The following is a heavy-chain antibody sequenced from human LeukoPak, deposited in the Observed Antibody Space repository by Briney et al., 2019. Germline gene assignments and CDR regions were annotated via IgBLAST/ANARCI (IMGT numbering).Heavy chain of an antibody. V-gene: IGHV1-2*02. D-gene: IGHD2-15*01. J-gene: IGHJ4*02. Sequence: ASVKVSSKASGYSFTGYYIHWMRQAPGQGLEWMGWMNPNRGDTSYAQKFQGRVTMTRDTPINTAYMELSGLTSDDTAVYYCGRRRIDCSDTGCYVDYWGQGTLVTVSS. CDR1: GYSFTGYY. CDR3: GRRRIDCSDTGCYVDY. CDR2: MNPNRGDT.